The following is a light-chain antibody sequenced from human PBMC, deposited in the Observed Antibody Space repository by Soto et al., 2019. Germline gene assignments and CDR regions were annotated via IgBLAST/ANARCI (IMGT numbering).Light chain of an antibody. J-gene: IGLJ3*02. Sequence: QSALTQPASVSGSPGQSVTISCTGTSSDVGGYHFVSWYQHHPGKAPKLMIYEVSYRPSGVSNRFSGSKSGNTASLTISGLQAEDEADYYCTSYRTSTTWVFGGGTKLTVL. CDR2: EVS. CDR3: TSYRTSTTWV. CDR1: SSDVGGYHF. V-gene: IGLV2-14*01.